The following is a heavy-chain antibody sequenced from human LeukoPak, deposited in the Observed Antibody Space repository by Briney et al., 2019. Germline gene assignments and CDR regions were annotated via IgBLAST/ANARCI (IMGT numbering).Heavy chain of an antibody. V-gene: IGHV3-30*18. Sequence: GGSLRLSCAASGFTFSSYGMHWVRQAPGKGLEWVAVISYDGSNKYYADSVKGRFTISRDNSKNTLYLQMNSLRAEDTAVYYRAKDLFDLNYDILPGQILWGAYYYGMDVWGQGTTVTVSS. J-gene: IGHJ6*02. CDR2: ISYDGSNK. CDR3: AKDLFDLNYDILPGQILWGAYYYGMDV. CDR1: GFTFSSYG. D-gene: IGHD3-9*01.